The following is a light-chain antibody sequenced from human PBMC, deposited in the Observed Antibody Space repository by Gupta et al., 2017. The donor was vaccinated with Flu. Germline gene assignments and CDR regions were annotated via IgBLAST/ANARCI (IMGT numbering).Light chain of an antibody. V-gene: IGLV1-47*01. CDR3: AARDDSLGGPWV. J-gene: IGLJ3*02. Sequence: SDIGSNYVVWYQQLPGTAPTLLIYRNNQRPSGVPDRFSGSKSGTSASLAITGLRSVDEADYYCAARDDSLGGPWVFGGGTKLTVL. CDR1: SDIGSNY. CDR2: RNN.